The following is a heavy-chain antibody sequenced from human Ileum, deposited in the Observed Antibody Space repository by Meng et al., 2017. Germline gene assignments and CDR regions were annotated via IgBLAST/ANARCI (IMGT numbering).Heavy chain of an antibody. CDR3: AGRLRGVPGGGY. J-gene: IGHJ4*02. D-gene: IGHD3-10*01. CDR1: GFTLNNYW. Sequence: GESLKISCTATGFTLNNYWMRWVRQAPGKGLEWGANIKQDGSEKNYVDSVRGRFTISRDNAKNSLYLQMNGLRAEDTAMYYCAGRLRGVPGGGYWGQGTLVTVSS. V-gene: IGHV3-7*01. CDR2: IKQDGSEK.